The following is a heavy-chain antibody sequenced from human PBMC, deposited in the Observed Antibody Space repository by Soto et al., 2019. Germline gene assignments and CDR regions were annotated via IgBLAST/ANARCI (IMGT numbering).Heavy chain of an antibody. J-gene: IGHJ4*02. Sequence: QVQVVQSGAEVKKPESSVKVSCKPSGGTFNTYTVNWVRLAPGHGLEWMGRFIPILDMANYAQKFQDRVTITADRSTFTAYMELNSLTSHDTAVYYCAITYCRDTSCPRDFDFWGPGTRVTVSS. CDR1: GGTFNTYT. D-gene: IGHD2-21*01. CDR3: AITYCRDTSCPRDFDF. V-gene: IGHV1-69*02. CDR2: FIPILDMA.